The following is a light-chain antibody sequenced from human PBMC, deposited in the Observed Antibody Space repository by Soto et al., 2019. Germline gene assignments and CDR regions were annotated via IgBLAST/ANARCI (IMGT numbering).Light chain of an antibody. Sequence: EIFMTQSPATLSVSPWERATFSWRASQSVSSNLAWYQQKPGQAPRLLIYSASRRATGIPDRFTGSGSGTDFTLTINRVEPEDFAVYFCQQYAGSPRTFGQGTKVDI. CDR1: QSVSSN. CDR3: QQYAGSPRT. J-gene: IGKJ1*01. CDR2: SAS. V-gene: IGKV3-20*01.